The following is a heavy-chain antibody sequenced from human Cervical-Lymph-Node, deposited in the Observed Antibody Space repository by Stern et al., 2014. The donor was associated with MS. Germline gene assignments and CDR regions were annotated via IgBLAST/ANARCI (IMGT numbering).Heavy chain of an antibody. D-gene: IGHD4-23*01. CDR2: INYDGSSI. J-gene: IGHJ4*02. V-gene: IGHV3-74*02. CDR3: ARAYAGNRNFDY. CDR1: GFTFSSYW. Sequence: EVQLVESGGGLVQPGGSLRLSCAASGFTFSSYWMHWVRQAPGKGLVWVSRINYDGSSIAYADSVKGRFTNSRDNAKNMLYLQMSSLGAEDTAVYHCARAYAGNRNFDYWGQGALVTVSS.